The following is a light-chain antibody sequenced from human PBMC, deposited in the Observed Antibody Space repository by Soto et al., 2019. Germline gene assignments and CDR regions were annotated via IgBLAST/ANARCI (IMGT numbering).Light chain of an antibody. CDR1: SSDVGGYDY. CDR3: TSYTSGSNYV. CDR2: EVT. J-gene: IGLJ1*01. Sequence: QSALTQPASVSGSPGQSITISCTGTSSDVGGYDYVSWYQQHPGKVPKFLIYEVTNRPSGVSHRFSGSKSGNTASLTISGLQAEDEADYYCTSYTSGSNYVLGNGTKVTVL. V-gene: IGLV2-14*01.